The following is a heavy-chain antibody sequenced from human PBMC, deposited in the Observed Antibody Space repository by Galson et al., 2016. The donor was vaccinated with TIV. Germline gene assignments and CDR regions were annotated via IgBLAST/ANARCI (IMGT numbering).Heavy chain of an antibody. CDR1: GGSVSSASYY. CDR3: ARERHGNGGSDY. Sequence: ETLSLTCTVSGGSVSSASYYWSWIRQPPGRGLEWIGYIYYSGSTHYNPSLKSRVAMSVDTSKNQFSLRLNSVTAADTAVYYCARERHGNGGSDYWGRGTLVTVSS. D-gene: IGHD1-1*01. CDR2: IYYSGST. V-gene: IGHV4-61*01. J-gene: IGHJ4*02.